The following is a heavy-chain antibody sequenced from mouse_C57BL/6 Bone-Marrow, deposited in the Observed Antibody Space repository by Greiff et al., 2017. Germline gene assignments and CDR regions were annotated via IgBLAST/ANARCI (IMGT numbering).Heavy chain of an antibody. V-gene: IGHV1-42*01. J-gene: IGHJ4*01. CDR3: ANSNYANHAMDY. Sequence: VQLKESGPELVKPGASVKISCKASGYSFTGYYMNWVKQSPEKSLEWIGEINPSTGGTTYNQKFKAKATLTVDKSSSTAYMQLKSLTSEDSAVYYCANSNYANHAMDYWGQGTSVTVSS. CDR1: GYSFTGYY. D-gene: IGHD2-5*01. CDR2: INPSTGGT.